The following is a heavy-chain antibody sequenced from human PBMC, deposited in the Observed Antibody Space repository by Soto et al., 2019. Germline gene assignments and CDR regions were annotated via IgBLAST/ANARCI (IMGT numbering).Heavy chain of an antibody. CDR3: ARGGRHSDYYYYHGMDV. Sequence: ASVKVSCKAFGYTFTIYYIHWVRQAPGQGLEWMGVNNTSGGSPTYAQKFQDRVTMTSDTSRTTVYMELSSLRSEDTAVYYCARGGRHSDYYYYHGMDVWGPGTTVTVSS. J-gene: IGHJ6*02. CDR2: NNTSGGSP. D-gene: IGHD3-10*01. V-gene: IGHV1-46*01. CDR1: GYTFTIYY.